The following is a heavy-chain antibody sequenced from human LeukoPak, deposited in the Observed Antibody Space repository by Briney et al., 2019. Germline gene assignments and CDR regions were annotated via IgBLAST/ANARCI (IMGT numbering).Heavy chain of an antibody. D-gene: IGHD3-10*01. V-gene: IGHV3-30-3*01. Sequence: GGTLRLSCAASGFTFSSYAMHWVRQAPGKGLEWVAVISHDGSNKYYADSVKGRFTISRDNSKNTLHLQMNSLRAEDTAVYYCARDQFGELVVCTFHIWGQGTMVTVSS. CDR3: ARDQFGELVVCTFHI. J-gene: IGHJ3*02. CDR2: ISHDGSNK. CDR1: GFTFSSYA.